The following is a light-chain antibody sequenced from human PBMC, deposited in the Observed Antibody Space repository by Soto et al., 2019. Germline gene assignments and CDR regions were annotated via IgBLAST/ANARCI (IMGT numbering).Light chain of an antibody. J-gene: IGLJ2*01. CDR3: AAWDDSLNGAV. CDR1: RSNIGTFT. CDR2: NND. Sequence: QSVLTQPPSASGTPGQRVTISCSGSRSNIGTFTVNWYQQLPGTAPNLLIYNNDHRPSGVPDRFSGSKSGTSASLAISGLQSEDEAAYYCAAWDDSLNGAVFGVGTKLTVL. V-gene: IGLV1-44*01.